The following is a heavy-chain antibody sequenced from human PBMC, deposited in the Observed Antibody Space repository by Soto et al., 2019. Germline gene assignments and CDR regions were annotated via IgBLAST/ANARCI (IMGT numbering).Heavy chain of an antibody. V-gene: IGHV4-38-2*01. CDR1: GYPISSGYY. Sequence: SETLSLTCAVSGYPISSGYYWGWIRQPPGKGLEWIGSIYHSGSTYYNPSLKSRVTISVDTSKNQFSLKLSSVTAADTAVYYCARATHLYYYDSSGSPAHFDYWGQGTLVTVSS. CDR2: IYHSGST. J-gene: IGHJ4*02. CDR3: ARATHLYYYDSSGSPAHFDY. D-gene: IGHD3-22*01.